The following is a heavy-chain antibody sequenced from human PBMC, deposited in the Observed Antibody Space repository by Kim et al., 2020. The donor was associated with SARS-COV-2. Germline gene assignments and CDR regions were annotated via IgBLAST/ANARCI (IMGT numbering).Heavy chain of an antibody. CDR3: ARDGGYDILTGYSDY. D-gene: IGHD3-9*01. Sequence: DPVEGRFTISRHNAKNSLYLQMNRLGAEETAVYYCARDGGYDILTGYSDYWGQGTLVTVSS. V-gene: IGHV3-7*03. J-gene: IGHJ4*02.